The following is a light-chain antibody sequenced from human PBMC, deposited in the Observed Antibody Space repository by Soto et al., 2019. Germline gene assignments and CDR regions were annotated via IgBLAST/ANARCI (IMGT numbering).Light chain of an antibody. CDR3: QQRSNSPPFT. J-gene: IGKJ3*01. CDR1: QSINNF. V-gene: IGKV3-11*01. Sequence: EIVLTQSPASVSVSPGETVTLSCRASQSINNFLAWYRQRPGQTPRLLIHDASNRAPGVPARISGSGSQTDFTLTISSFAPEDSAVYFCQQRSNSPPFTFGPGTEVNIK. CDR2: DAS.